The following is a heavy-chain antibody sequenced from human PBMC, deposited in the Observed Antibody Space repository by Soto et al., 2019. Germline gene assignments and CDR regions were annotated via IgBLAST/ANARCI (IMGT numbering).Heavy chain of an antibody. CDR3: ARRGDYGSGYFDP. CDR1: GGSVSNSGSY. V-gene: IGHV4-39*02. Sequence: QLQLRESGPGLVKPSETLSLTCSVSGGSVSNSGSYWAWIRQPPGKGLEWIGTISYSGNVFYNPSLKSRVTISVETSKNHFSLKLTSLSAADTAVYFCARRGDYGSGYFDPWGQGTLVTVSS. J-gene: IGHJ5*02. D-gene: IGHD4-17*01. CDR2: ISYSGNV.